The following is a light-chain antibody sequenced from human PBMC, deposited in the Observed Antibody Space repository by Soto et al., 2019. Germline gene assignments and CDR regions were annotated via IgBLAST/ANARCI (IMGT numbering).Light chain of an antibody. CDR3: MQALQSLT. CDR1: QSLRYNNTYNY. J-gene: IGKJ5*01. V-gene: IGKV2-28*01. Sequence: EILMTQSPLTLPVTPGEPASISCRSSQSLRYNNTYNYLDWYVQKPGQSPPLLIYFGANRAPGAPDRFSGSGSGTDFTLKINRVEAEDVGTYYCMQALQSLTFGQGTRLEI. CDR2: FGA.